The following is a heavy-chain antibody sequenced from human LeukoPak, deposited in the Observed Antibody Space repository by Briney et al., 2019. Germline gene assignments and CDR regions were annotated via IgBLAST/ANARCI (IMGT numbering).Heavy chain of an antibody. Sequence: GGSLRLSCAASGFAFNNYAMNWVRQAPGKGLEWVSVISGSGGTTYYADSVKGRFTISRDNSKNTLYLQMNSLRAEDTAVYYCAKDARYFDYWGQGTLVTVSS. J-gene: IGHJ4*02. CDR3: AKDARYFDY. CDR1: GFAFNNYA. V-gene: IGHV3-23*01. CDR2: ISGSGGTT.